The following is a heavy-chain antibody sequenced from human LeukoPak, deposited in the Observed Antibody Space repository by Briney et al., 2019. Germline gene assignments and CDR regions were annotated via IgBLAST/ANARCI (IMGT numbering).Heavy chain of an antibody. J-gene: IGHJ5*02. CDR2: ISWNSGSI. CDR3: AKDKNGYPTMSWFDP. CDR1: GFTFDDYA. V-gene: IGHV3-9*01. Sequence: GGSLRLSCAASGFTFDDYAMHWVRHAPGKGLEWVSGISWNSGSIGHADSVKGRFTISRDNAKNSLYLQMNSLRAEDTALYYCAKDKNGYPTMSWFDPWGKGTLVTVSS. D-gene: IGHD5-18*01.